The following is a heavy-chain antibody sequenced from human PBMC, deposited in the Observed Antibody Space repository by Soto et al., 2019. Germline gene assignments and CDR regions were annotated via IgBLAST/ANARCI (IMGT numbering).Heavy chain of an antibody. Sequence: SETLSLTCTVSGGSISSGGYYCSWIRQHPGKGLEWIGYIYYSGSTYYNPSLKSRVTISVDTSKNQFSLKLSSVTAADTAVYYCARADVDTAMVTFDYWGQGTLVTVSS. CDR1: GGSISSGGYY. CDR3: ARADVDTAMVTFDY. J-gene: IGHJ4*02. D-gene: IGHD5-18*01. V-gene: IGHV4-31*03. CDR2: IYYSGST.